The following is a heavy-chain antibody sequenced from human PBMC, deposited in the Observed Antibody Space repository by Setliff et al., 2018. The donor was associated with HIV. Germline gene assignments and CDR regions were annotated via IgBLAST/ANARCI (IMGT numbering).Heavy chain of an antibody. Sequence: KPSETLSLTCTVSGGSVSSHYWSWIRQPPLKGLEWIGCIYYSGSTNFNPSPKSRVTISVDTSKNQFSLRLSSVTAADTAVYYCARGRGVIKEKPFDEWGQGTLVTVSS. V-gene: IGHV4-59*02. CDR1: GGSVSSHY. CDR2: IYYSGST. D-gene: IGHD3-10*01. J-gene: IGHJ4*02. CDR3: ARGRGVIKEKPFDE.